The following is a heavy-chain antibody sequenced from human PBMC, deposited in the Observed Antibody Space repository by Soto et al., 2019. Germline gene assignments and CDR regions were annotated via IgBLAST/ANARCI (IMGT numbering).Heavy chain of an antibody. CDR1: GFTFGDYA. CDR3: TSAVGYYDSSVHAY. D-gene: IGHD3-22*01. V-gene: IGHV3-49*03. J-gene: IGHJ4*02. CDR2: IRSKAYSGTT. Sequence: SLRLSCTASGFTFGDYAMSWFRQAPGKGLEWVGFIRSKAYSGTTEYAASVKGRFTISRDDSKSIAYLQMNSLKTEDTAVYYCTSAVGYYDSSVHAYWGKGTLVTVS.